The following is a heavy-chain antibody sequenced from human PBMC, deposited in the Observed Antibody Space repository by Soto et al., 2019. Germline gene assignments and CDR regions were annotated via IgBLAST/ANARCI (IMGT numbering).Heavy chain of an antibody. Sequence: ASVKVSCKASGYTFTSYGISWVRQAPGQGLEWMGWISAYNGNTNYAQKLQGRVTMTTDTSTSTAYMELRSLRSDDTAVYYCARDMAIAAAGGYVGWFDPWGQGTMVTVYS. CDR1: GYTFTSYG. D-gene: IGHD6-13*01. CDR2: ISAYNGNT. V-gene: IGHV1-18*01. CDR3: ARDMAIAAAGGYVGWFDP. J-gene: IGHJ5*02.